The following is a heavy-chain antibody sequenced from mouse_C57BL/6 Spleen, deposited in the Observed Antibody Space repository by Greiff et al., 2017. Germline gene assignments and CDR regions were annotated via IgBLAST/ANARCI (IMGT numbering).Heavy chain of an antibody. D-gene: IGHD1-1*01. CDR2: ILPGSGST. CDR3: AREDYYGSSYLAWFAY. CDR1: GYTFTGYW. V-gene: IGHV1-9*01. Sequence: VKLVESGAELMKPGASVKLSCKATGYTFTGYWIEWVKQRPGHGLEWIGEILPGSGSTNYNEKFKGKATFTADTSSNTAYMQLSSLTTEDSAIYYCAREDYYGSSYLAWFAYWGQGTLVTVSA. J-gene: IGHJ3*01.